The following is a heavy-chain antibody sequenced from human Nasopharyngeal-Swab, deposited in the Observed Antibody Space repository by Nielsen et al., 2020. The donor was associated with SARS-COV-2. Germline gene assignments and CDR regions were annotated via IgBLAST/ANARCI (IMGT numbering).Heavy chain of an antibody. V-gene: IGHV4-61*01. CDR2: IYYSAST. J-gene: IGHJ6*01. CDR1: GGSVRGGTYY. D-gene: IGHD2-21*02. CDR3: ARDHGHWPTVYYGMDV. Sequence: ESLKISCTVSGGSVRGGTYYWNWIRQPPGKGLEWIGYIYYSASTNYNPSLKSRVTISLDTSKNQFSLKVSSVTAADTAVYYCARDHGHWPTVYYGMDVWGQGTTVTVSS.